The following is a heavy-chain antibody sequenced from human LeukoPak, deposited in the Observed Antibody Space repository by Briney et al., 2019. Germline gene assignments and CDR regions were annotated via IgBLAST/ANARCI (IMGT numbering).Heavy chain of an antibody. CDR2: ISGSGGTT. J-gene: IGHJ4*02. V-gene: IGHV3-23*01. CDR1: GFTFNNYA. Sequence: TGGSLRLSCAASGFTFNNYAMTWVRQAPGKGLEWVSAISGSGGTTLYADSVKGRFTISRDNSKSTLYLQMNSLRAEDTALHYCAKGVCGGDCYSGYYFDYWGQGTLVTVSS. CDR3: AKGVCGGDCYSGYYFDY. D-gene: IGHD2-21*02.